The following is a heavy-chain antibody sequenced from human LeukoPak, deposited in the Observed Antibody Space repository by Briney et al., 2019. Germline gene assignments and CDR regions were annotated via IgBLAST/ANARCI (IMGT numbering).Heavy chain of an antibody. J-gene: IGHJ4*02. CDR2: ISSSGSTI. D-gene: IGHD5-12*01. V-gene: IGHV3-48*03. Sequence: GGSLRLSCAASGFTFSSYEMNWVRQAPGKGLEWVSYISSSGSTIYYADSVKGRFTISRDNAKNSLYLQMNSLRPEDTAVYYCARARPSMWIDYWGQGTLVTVSS. CDR3: ARARPSMWIDY. CDR1: GFTFSSYE.